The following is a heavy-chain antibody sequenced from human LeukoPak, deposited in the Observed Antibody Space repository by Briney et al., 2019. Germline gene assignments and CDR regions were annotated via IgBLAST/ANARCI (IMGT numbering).Heavy chain of an antibody. CDR1: GYTFTSYG. V-gene: IGHV1-18*01. CDR2: ISAYNGNT. CDR3: ARGGHATYDFWSGYYTRDYYYYYMDV. D-gene: IGHD3-3*01. Sequence: GASVKVSCKASGYTFTSYGISWVRQAPGQGLEWMGWISAYNGNTNYAQKLQGRVTMTTDTSTSIAYMELRSLRSDDTAVYYCARGGHATYDFWSGYYTRDYYYYYMDVWGKGTTVTVSS. J-gene: IGHJ6*03.